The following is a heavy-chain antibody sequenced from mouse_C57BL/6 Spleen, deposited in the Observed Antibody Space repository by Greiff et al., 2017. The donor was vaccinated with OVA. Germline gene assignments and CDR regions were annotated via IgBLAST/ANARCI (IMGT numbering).Heavy chain of an antibody. V-gene: IGHV1-15*01. CDR1: GYTFTDYE. CDR2: IDPETGGT. Sequence: VQLQQSGAELVRPGASVTLSCKASGYTFTDYEMHWVKQTPVHGLEWIGAIDPETGGTAYNQKFKGKAILTADKSSSTAYMELRSLTSEDSAVDCCTRKGNGYYFDDWGQGTTLTVSS. CDR3: TRKGNGYYFDD. J-gene: IGHJ2*01.